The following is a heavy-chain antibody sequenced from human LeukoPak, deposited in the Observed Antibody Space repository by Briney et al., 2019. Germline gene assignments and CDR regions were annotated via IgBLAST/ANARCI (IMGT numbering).Heavy chain of an antibody. CDR2: ISGSGTST. J-gene: IGHJ4*02. D-gene: IGHD3-9*01. CDR1: GFTFRSYA. Sequence: GGSLRLSCAASGFTFRSYAMNWVRQAPGKGLECVSLISGSGTSTYYADSVKGRFTVSRDNSKNTLYLQMNSLRAEDTAVYYCAKGYDILTGYYPYYFDYWGQGTLVTVSS. CDR3: AKGYDILTGYYPYYFDY. V-gene: IGHV3-23*01.